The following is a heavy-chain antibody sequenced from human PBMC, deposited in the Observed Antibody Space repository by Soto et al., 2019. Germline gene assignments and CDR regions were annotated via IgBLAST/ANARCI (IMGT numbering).Heavy chain of an antibody. Sequence: SLRLSCAASGFTFSSYGMHWVRQAPGKGLEWVAVIWYDGSNKYYADSVKGRFTISRDNSKNTLYLQMNSLRAEDTAVYYCARDKAEYSSSPQGVSDWFDPWGQGTLVTISS. J-gene: IGHJ5*02. CDR3: ARDKAEYSSSPQGVSDWFDP. V-gene: IGHV3-33*01. CDR2: IWYDGSNK. CDR1: GFTFSSYG. D-gene: IGHD6-6*01.